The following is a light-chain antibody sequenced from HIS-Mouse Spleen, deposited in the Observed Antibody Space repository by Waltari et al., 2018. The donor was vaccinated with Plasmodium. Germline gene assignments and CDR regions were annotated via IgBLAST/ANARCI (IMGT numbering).Light chain of an antibody. J-gene: IGLJ1*01. CDR1: SSDSGIYHL. CDR2: EGS. V-gene: IGLV2-23*01. CDR3: CSYAGSSTYV. Sequence: QSALTPPASVSGSPGQSIPFPCTGTSSDSGIYHLVPWYQQHPGKAPKLMIYEGSKRPSGVSNRFSGSKSGNTASLTISGLQAEDEADYYCCSYAGSSTYVFGTGTKVTVL.